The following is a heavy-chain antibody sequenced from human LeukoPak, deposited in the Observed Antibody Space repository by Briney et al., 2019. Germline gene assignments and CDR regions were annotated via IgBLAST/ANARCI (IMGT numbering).Heavy chain of an antibody. J-gene: IGHJ5*02. Sequence: SETLSLTCAVYGGSFSGYYWSWIRQPPGKGLEWIGYIYYSGSTNYNPSLKSRVTISVDTSKNQFSLKLSSVTAADTAVYYCARGIAAAGHWFDPWGQGTLVTVSS. CDR2: IYYSGST. V-gene: IGHV4-59*01. D-gene: IGHD6-13*01. CDR1: GGSFSGYY. CDR3: ARGIAAAGHWFDP.